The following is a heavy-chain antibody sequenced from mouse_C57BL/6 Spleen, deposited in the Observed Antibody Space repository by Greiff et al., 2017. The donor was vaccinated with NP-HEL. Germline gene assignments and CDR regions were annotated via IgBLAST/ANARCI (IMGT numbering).Heavy chain of an antibody. CDR2: INYDGSST. J-gene: IGHJ3*01. V-gene: IGHV5-16*01. CDR1: GFTFSDYY. Sequence: DVMLVESEGGLVQPGSSMKLSCTASGFTFSDYYMAWVRQVPEKGLEWVANINYDGSSTYYLDSLKSRFIISRDNAKNILYLQMSSLKSEDTATYYCARETTAGFAYWGQGTLVTVSA. CDR3: ARETTAGFAY. D-gene: IGHD1-2*01.